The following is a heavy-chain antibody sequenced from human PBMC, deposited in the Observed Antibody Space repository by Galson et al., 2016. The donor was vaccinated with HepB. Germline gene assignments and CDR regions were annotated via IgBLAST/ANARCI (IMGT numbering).Heavy chain of an antibody. V-gene: IGHV4-31*03. CDR1: GGSISSGGYY. D-gene: IGHD3-16*01. Sequence: TLSLTCTVSGGSISSGGYYWTWVRQHPGKGLEWIGYIYYSGSTSYNPSLKSRLRISADASKTLFSLKLSSVTAADTAMYYCARGVDYDGSKRLIDYWGRGTLVIVSS. CDR3: ARGVDYDGSKRLIDY. J-gene: IGHJ4*02. CDR2: IYYSGST.